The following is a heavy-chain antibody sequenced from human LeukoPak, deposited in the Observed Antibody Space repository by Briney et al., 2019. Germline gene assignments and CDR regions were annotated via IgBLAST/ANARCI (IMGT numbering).Heavy chain of an antibody. J-gene: IGHJ4*02. V-gene: IGHV4-31*03. CDR3: ARGNDGDPFDY. CDR2: IYYSGST. CDR1: GGSISSGGYS. Sequence: SETLSLTCTVSGGSISSGGYSWSWIRQHPGKGLEWIGYIYYSGSTYYNPSLKSRVTISVDTSKNQFSLKLSSVTAADTAVYYCARGNDGDPFDYWGQGTLVTVSS. D-gene: IGHD4-17*01.